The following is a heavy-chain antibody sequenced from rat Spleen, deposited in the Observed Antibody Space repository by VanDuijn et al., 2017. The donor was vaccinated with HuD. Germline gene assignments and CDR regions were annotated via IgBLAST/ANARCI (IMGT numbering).Heavy chain of an antibody. D-gene: IGHD1-9*01. Sequence: EVQLVESDGGLVQPGRSLKLSCAASGFTFSDYYMAWVRQAPAKGLAWVATISSDGRRNYYRDSVKGRFTISRDIAKSSLYLQMDSLRSEDTATYYCARHGYNSYFDYWGQGVMVTVSS. CDR2: ISSDGRRN. J-gene: IGHJ2*01. V-gene: IGHV5-29*01. CDR3: ARHGYNSYFDY. CDR1: GFTFSDYY.